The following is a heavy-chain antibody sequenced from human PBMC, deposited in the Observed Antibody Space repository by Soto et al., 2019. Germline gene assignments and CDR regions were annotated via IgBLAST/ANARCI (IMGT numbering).Heavy chain of an antibody. CDR3: AKDQSYDSSVYSLFDY. D-gene: IGHD3-22*01. CDR2: IRGNGGST. CDR1: GFTFTSYA. J-gene: IGHJ4*02. V-gene: IGHV3-23*01. Sequence: EVQLLESGGGLVQPGGSLRLSCAATGFTFTSYAMSWVRQAPGKGLEWVSGIRGNGGSTYYADSVKGRFTISRDNSKNTRYLQMNSLRAEDTAVYYCAKDQSYDSSVYSLFDYWGQGTLVTVSS.